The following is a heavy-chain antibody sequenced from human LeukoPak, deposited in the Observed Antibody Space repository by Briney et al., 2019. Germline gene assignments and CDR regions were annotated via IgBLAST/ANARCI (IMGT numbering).Heavy chain of an antibody. Sequence: GGSLRLSCAASGFTFSSYWMHWVRQAPGKGLVWVAAVSSGHHAFYAGSVKGRFTVSREDAKNSLYLQMNSLGAGDTAVYYCVREARGYHYTYFDYWGQGSLVTVSS. CDR1: GFTFSSYW. V-gene: IGHV3-13*01. CDR2: VSSGHHA. CDR3: VREARGYHYTYFDY. J-gene: IGHJ4*02. D-gene: IGHD5-18*01.